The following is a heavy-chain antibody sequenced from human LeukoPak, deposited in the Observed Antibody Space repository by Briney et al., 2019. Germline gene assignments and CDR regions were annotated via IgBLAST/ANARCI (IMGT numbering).Heavy chain of an antibody. D-gene: IGHD5-12*01. J-gene: IGHJ4*02. CDR1: GFTFSSYG. CDR3: AKGGHFDY. CDR2: ISYDGSNK. Sequence: GRSLRLSCAASGFTFSSYGMHWVRQAPGKGLEWVALISYDGSNKYYADSVKGRFTISRDNSKNTLYLQMNSLRAEGTAVYYCAKGGHFDYWGQGTLVTVSS. V-gene: IGHV3-30*18.